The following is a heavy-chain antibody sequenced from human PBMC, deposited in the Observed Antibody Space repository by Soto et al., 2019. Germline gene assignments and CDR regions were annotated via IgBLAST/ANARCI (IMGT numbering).Heavy chain of an antibody. D-gene: IGHD3-9*01. Sequence: SETLSLTCTVSGGSISSSSYYWGWIRQPPGKGLEWIGSIYYSGSTYYNPSLKSRVTISVDTSKNQFSLKLSSVTAADTAVFYCARDSRYFDWFPGTLFDYWGQGTLVTVSS. CDR3: ARDSRYFDWFPGTLFDY. V-gene: IGHV4-39*02. J-gene: IGHJ4*02. CDR2: IYYSGST. CDR1: GGSISSSSYY.